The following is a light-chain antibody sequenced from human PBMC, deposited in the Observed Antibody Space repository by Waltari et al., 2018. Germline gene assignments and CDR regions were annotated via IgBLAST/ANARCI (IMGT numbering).Light chain of an antibody. J-gene: IGLJ2*01. Sequence: QSALTQPASVSESPGQSITISCTGTRSDVGGDNYVSWYQQHPGKAPKLMIYDVSKRPSGVSNRFSGSKSGNTASLTISVLQAEDEADYYCSSYTSSSPVVFGGGTKLTVL. CDR1: RSDVGGDNY. V-gene: IGLV2-14*01. CDR3: SSYTSSSPVV. CDR2: DVS.